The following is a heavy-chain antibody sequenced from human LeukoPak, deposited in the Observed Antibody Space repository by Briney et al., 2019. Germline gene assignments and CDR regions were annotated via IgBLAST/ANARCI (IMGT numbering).Heavy chain of an antibody. V-gene: IGHV4-59*01. Sequence: SETLSLTCTVSGGSISSYYWSWIRQPPGKGLEWIGYIYYSGSTNYNPSLKSRVTISVDTSKNQFSLKLSSVTAADTAVYYCARDRMEMATPSGWFDPWGQGTLVTVSS. CDR3: ARDRMEMATPSGWFDP. J-gene: IGHJ5*02. CDR1: GGSISSYY. CDR2: IYYSGST. D-gene: IGHD5-24*01.